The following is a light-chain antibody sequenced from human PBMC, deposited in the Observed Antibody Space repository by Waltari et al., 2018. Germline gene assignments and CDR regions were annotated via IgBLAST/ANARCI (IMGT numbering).Light chain of an antibody. CDR1: QSIATD. CDR3: QQYNRWPPIT. J-gene: IGKJ4*01. CDR2: HAS. V-gene: IGKV3D-15*01. Sequence: EVVMTQSPATLSVSPGERATLSCRASQSIATDLAWYQHKPGQAPRLLIYHASTRATAIPTRFRGSGSGTDFTLTISGLQSEDSAVYYCQQYNRWPPITFGGGTKVEI.